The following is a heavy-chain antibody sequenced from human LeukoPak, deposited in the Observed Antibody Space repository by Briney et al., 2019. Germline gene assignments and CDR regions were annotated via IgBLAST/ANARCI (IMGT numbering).Heavy chain of an antibody. CDR3: ARDRTQAFDI. V-gene: IGHV1-69*13. Sequence: SVKVSCKASGGTFSSYAISWARQAPGQGLEWMGGIIPIFGTANYAQKFQGRVTITADESTSTAYMELSSLRSEDTAVYYCARDRTQAFDIWGQGTMDAVSS. CDR1: GGTFSSYA. CDR2: IIPIFGTA. J-gene: IGHJ3*02.